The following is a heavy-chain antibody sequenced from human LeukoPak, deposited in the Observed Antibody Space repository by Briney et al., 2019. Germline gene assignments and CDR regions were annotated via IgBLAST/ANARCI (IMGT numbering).Heavy chain of an antibody. Sequence: GGSLRLSCAASGFTFSSYSMNWVRQAPGKGLEWASAISGSAGRAYYADSVKGRFTISRDNSKNTLYLQMNSLRAEDTAVYYCAKEYSGTFSPFPSYFDCWGQGTLVTVSS. CDR3: AKEYSGTFSPFPSYFDC. CDR1: GFTFSSYS. V-gene: IGHV3-23*01. D-gene: IGHD1-26*01. CDR2: ISGSAGRA. J-gene: IGHJ4*02.